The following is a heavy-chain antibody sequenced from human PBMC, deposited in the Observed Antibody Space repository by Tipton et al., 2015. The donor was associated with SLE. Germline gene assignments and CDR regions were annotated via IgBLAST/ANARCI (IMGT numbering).Heavy chain of an antibody. CDR2: IYYSGSA. V-gene: IGHV4-59*01. CDR3: AAFSGSYYSFEY. J-gene: IGHJ4*02. D-gene: IGHD1-26*01. Sequence: TLSLTCSVSVGSISTYYWSWIRQPPGKELEWIGYIYYSGSANYNPSLRSRVTISIDTSKNQFSLKLRSVTAADTAVYYCAAFSGSYYSFEYWGQGTLVTVSS. CDR1: VGSISTYY.